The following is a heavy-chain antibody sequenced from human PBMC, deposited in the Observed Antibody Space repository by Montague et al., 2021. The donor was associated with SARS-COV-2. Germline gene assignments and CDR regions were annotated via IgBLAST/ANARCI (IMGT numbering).Heavy chain of an antibody. CDR2: FYSVGST. Sequence: SETLSLTCTVSGASVGSSDWGWIRQSPGKGLEWIGDFYSVGSTDYSPSLKSRVTISIDTSKNQFSLKVRSVTAADTAVYYCARANMTADAFDIWGQGTTVTVSS. CDR3: ARANMTADAFDI. CDR1: GASVGSSD. J-gene: IGHJ3*02. D-gene: IGHD5-18*01. V-gene: IGHV4-59*02.